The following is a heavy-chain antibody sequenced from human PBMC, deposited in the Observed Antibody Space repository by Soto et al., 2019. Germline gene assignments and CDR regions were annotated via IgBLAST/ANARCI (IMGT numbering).Heavy chain of an antibody. Sequence: PGGSLRLSCAASGFTFSSYGMHWVRQAPGKGLEWVAVIWYDGSNKYYADSVKGRFTISRDNSKNTLYLQMNSLRAEDTAVYYCARTARLRSGFDYWGQGTLVTVSS. CDR3: ARTARLRSGFDY. CDR2: IWYDGSNK. D-gene: IGHD6-6*01. J-gene: IGHJ4*02. V-gene: IGHV3-33*01. CDR1: GFTFSSYG.